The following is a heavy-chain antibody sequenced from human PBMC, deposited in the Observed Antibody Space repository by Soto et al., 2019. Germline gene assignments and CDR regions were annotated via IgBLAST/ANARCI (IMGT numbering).Heavy chain of an antibody. D-gene: IGHD3-10*01. J-gene: IGHJ4*02. CDR1: GYTFTGYY. V-gene: IGHV1-2*02. CDR3: ARESHRGVSSPAHY. Sequence: ASVKVSCKASGYTFTGYYMHWVRQAPGQGLEWMGWINPNSGGTNYAQKFQGRVTMTRDTSISTAYMELSRLRSDDTAVYYCARESHRGVSSPAHYWGQGTLVTVSS. CDR2: INPNSGGT.